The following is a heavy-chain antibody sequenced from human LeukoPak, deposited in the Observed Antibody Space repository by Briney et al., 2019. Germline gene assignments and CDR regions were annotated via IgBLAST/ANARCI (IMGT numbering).Heavy chain of an antibody. V-gene: IGHV1-18*01. D-gene: IGHD2-2*01. CDR2: ISAYNGST. J-gene: IGHJ5*02. CDR3: AQQREDIVVVPAAIRSVWFDP. Sequence: ASVKVSCKASGYTFTSYGISWMRQAPGQGLEWMGWISAYNGSTNYAQTPQGRVTMTPDTSTSTAYMELRSLRSDATAVYYSAQQREDIVVVPAAIRSVWFDPWGQGTLVTVSS. CDR1: GYTFTSYG.